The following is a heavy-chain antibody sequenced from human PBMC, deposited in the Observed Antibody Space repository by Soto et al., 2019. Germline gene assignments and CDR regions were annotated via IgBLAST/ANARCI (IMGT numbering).Heavy chain of an antibody. V-gene: IGHV3-30*18. CDR3: AKDQSYYGSASKPRNNYYCCGMDV. CDR2: ISYGGSNK. CDR1: GFTFSSYG. J-gene: IGHJ6*02. D-gene: IGHD3-10*01. Sequence: QVQLVESGGGVVQPGRSLRLSCAVSGFTFSSYGMHWVRQAPGKGLEWVAVISYGGSNKYYADSVKGRFTISRDNSKNTLYLQMNSLRAEDTAVYYCAKDQSYYGSASKPRNNYYCCGMDVWGQGTTVTVSS.